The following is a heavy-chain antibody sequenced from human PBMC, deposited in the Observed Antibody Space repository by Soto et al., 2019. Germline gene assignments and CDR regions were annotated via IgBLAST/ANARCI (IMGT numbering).Heavy chain of an antibody. CDR2: MNPNSGNT. D-gene: IGHD6-19*01. J-gene: IGHJ3*02. V-gene: IGHV1-8*01. CDR3: ARGLAVAGAFDI. CDR1: GYTLTNYD. Sequence: AASGKVSSKASGYTLTNYDIKWVRQATGQGLEWMGWMNPNSGNTGYAQKFQGRVTMTRNTSISTAYMELSSLRSEDTAVYYRARGLAVAGAFDIWGQGTMVTVSS.